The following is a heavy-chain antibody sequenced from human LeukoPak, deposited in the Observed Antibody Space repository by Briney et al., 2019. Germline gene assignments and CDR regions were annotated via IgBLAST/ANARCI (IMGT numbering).Heavy chain of an antibody. Sequence: PGGSLRLSCAASGFTFSSYAMSWVRQAPEKGLEWVSAISGSGGSTYYADSVKGRFTISRDNSKNTLYLQMNSLRAEDTAVYYCAKDGSNYYDSSGYYYVGSFDYWGQGTLVTVSS. J-gene: IGHJ4*02. D-gene: IGHD3-22*01. CDR3: AKDGSNYYDSSGYYYVGSFDY. V-gene: IGHV3-23*01. CDR1: GFTFSSYA. CDR2: ISGSGGST.